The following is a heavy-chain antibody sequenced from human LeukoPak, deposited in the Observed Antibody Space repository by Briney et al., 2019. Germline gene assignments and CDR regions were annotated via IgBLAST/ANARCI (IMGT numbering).Heavy chain of an antibody. D-gene: IGHD3-3*01. J-gene: IGHJ6*02. CDR3: ASPYYDFWSGSTYGMDV. Sequence: SETLSLTCTVSGGSISSSSYYWGWIRQPPGKGLEWIGSIYYSGSTYYNPSLKSRVTISVDTSTNQFSLKLSSVTAADTAVYYCASPYYDFWSGSTYGMDVWGQGTTVTVSS. V-gene: IGHV4-39*01. CDR1: GGSISSSSYY. CDR2: IYYSGST.